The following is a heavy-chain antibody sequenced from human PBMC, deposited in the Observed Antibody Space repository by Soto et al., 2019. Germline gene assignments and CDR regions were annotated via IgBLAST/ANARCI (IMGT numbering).Heavy chain of an antibody. CDR2: IYYTGDT. J-gene: IGHJ6*02. Sequence: SETLSLTCSVSGASISTSTYYWAWVRQPPGKGLEWIGYIYYTGDTFYNPSLKSRVTISVDTSIHQFSLTLTSVTAADTAMYYCSRHGAAVLYYYGMDVWGQGTAVTVSS. V-gene: IGHV4-39*01. CDR1: GASISTSTYY. CDR3: SRHGAAVLYYYGMDV.